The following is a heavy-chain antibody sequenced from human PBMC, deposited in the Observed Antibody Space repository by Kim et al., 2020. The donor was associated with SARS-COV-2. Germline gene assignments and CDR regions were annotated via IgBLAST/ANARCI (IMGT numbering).Heavy chain of an antibody. J-gene: IGHJ6*02. V-gene: IGHV1-69*13. CDR1: GGTFSSYA. Sequence: SVKVSCKASGGTFSSYAISWVRQAPGQGLEWMGGIIPIFGTANYAQKFQGRVTITADESTSTAYMELSSLRSEDTAVYYCARGDIVVVPAAIDYYYYYGMDVWGQGTTVTVSS. D-gene: IGHD2-2*01. CDR3: ARGDIVVVPAAIDYYYYYGMDV. CDR2: IIPIFGTA.